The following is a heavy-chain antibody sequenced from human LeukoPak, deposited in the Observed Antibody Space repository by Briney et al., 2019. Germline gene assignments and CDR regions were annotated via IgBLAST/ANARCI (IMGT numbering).Heavy chain of an antibody. CDR3: ARVPYSSVGWYSNDAFDI. Sequence: ASVKVSCKASGYTFTGYYMHWVRQAPGQGLEWMGWINPNSGGTNYAQKFQGRVTMTRDTSISTAYMELSRLRSDETAVYYCARVPYSSVGWYSNDAFDIWGQGTMVTVSS. CDR1: GYTFTGYY. CDR2: INPNSGGT. V-gene: IGHV1-2*02. J-gene: IGHJ3*02. D-gene: IGHD6-19*01.